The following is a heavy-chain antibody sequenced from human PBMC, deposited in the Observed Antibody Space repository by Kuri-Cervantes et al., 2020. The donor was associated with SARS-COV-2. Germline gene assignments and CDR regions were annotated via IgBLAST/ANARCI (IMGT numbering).Heavy chain of an antibody. CDR3: AARNFDY. V-gene: IGHV3-30*03. CDR1: GFTFSTYG. J-gene: IGHJ4*02. CDR2: ISGDGGYK. Sequence: GGSLRLSCEASGFTFSTYGMNWVRQAPGRGLEWVGLISGDGGYKFYGDSAKGRFTISRDNSKNTLFLQMNFLRPEDTAMYYCAARNFDYWGQGTLVTVSS. D-gene: IGHD6-6*01.